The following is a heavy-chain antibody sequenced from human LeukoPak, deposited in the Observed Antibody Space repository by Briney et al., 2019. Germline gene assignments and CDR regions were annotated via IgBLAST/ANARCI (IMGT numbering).Heavy chain of an antibody. J-gene: IGHJ4*02. D-gene: IGHD2-8*01. CDR1: GGSISSSSYY. Sequence: SETLSLTCIVPGGSISSSSYYWAWIRQSPGKGLEWIASIYYTGSTYYNPSLKSRVTISLDMSKNEFFLTMTSVTAADTAVYFCTAEKNGSPHYWGQGTQVTVSS. V-gene: IGHV4-39*07. CDR2: IYYTGST. CDR3: TAEKNGSPHY.